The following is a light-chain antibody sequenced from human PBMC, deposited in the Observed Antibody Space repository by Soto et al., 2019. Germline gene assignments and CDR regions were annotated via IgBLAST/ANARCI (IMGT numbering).Light chain of an antibody. CDR2: GAS. CDR1: QSVSSSY. CDR3: QQYAS. V-gene: IGKV3-20*01. Sequence: EIVLTQSPGTLSLSPGERATLSCRASQSVSSSYLAWYQQKPGQAPRLLIYGASSRATGIPDRFSGSGSGTDFTLTISRLGHEDFAVYYCQQYASFGGGTKVEIK. J-gene: IGKJ4*01.